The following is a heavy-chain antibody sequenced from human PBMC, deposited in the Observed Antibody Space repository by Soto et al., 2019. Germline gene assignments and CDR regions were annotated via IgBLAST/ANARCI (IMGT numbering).Heavy chain of an antibody. CDR3: AKDTHYYDSSGYYSTKPQFDY. Sequence: PGGSLRLSCAASGFTFSSYAMSWFRQAPGKGLEWVSAISGSGGSTYYADSVKGRFTISRDNSKNTLYLQMNSLRAEDTAVYYCAKDTHYYDSSGYYSTKPQFDYWGQGTLVTVSS. J-gene: IGHJ4*02. D-gene: IGHD3-22*01. CDR2: ISGSGGST. V-gene: IGHV3-23*01. CDR1: GFTFSSYA.